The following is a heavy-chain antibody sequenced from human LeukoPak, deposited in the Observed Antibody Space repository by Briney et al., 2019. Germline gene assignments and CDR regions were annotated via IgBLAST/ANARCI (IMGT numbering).Heavy chain of an antibody. CDR2: IYWNSGTI. CDR1: GFTFDDYA. D-gene: IGHD6-19*01. Sequence: PGGSLRLSCVASGFTFDDYAMHWVRQAPGKGLEWVSCIYWNSGTIAYADSVKGRFTISRDNAKNSLYLQMNSLRAEDTALYYCVKELKQWLGAIDYWGQGTRVTVSS. J-gene: IGHJ4*02. CDR3: VKELKQWLGAIDY. V-gene: IGHV3-9*01.